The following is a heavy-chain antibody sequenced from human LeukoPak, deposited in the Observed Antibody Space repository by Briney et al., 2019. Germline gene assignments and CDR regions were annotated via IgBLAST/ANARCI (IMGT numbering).Heavy chain of an antibody. D-gene: IGHD3-10*01. Sequence: KSGGSLRLSCAASGFTFSSYAMSWVRQAPGKGLEWVSSISSSSSYIYYADSVKGRFTISRDNAKNSLYLQMNSLRAEDTAVYYCAAFWGSGSYRGYYYYGMDVWGQGTTVTVSS. CDR2: ISSSSSYI. CDR1: GFTFSSYA. CDR3: AAFWGSGSYRGYYYYGMDV. V-gene: IGHV3-21*01. J-gene: IGHJ6*02.